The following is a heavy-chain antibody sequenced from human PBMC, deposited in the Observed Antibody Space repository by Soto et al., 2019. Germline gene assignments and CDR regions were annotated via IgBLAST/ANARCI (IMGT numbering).Heavy chain of an antibody. Sequence: SETLSLTCAVSGGSISSGGYSWSWIRQPPGKGLEWIGYIYHSGSTYYNPSLKSRVTISVDRSKNQFSLKLSSVTAADTAVYYCAGVRGRRYCSGGSCYRDAFDIWGQGTMVTVS. V-gene: IGHV4-30-2*01. D-gene: IGHD2-15*01. CDR2: IYHSGST. J-gene: IGHJ3*02. CDR1: GGSISSGGYS. CDR3: AGVRGRRYCSGGSCYRDAFDI.